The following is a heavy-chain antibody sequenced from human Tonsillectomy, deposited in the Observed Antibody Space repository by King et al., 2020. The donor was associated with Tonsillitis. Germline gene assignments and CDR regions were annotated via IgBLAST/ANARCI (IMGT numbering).Heavy chain of an antibody. J-gene: IGHJ6*02. D-gene: IGHD2-2*01. Sequence: QLVQSGAEVKKPGASVKVSCKASGYTFTTYDINWVRQATGQGLELMGWMNPNSGNTGYVQKFQGRLTMTRNTSISTAYMELSSLRSDDTAVYYCARGVGYCTSTSCLVGSPYYSYYGMDVWGQGTTVTVSS. CDR2: MNPNSGNT. CDR1: GYTFTTYD. V-gene: IGHV1-8*02. CDR3: ARGVGYCTSTSCLVGSPYYSYYGMDV.